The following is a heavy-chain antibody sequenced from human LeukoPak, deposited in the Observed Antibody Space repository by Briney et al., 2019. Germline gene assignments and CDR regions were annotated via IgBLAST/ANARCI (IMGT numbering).Heavy chain of an antibody. Sequence: SETLSLTCTVSGDSISSSSYYWGWIRQPPGMGLEWIGSILYSGPMYYNPSLKSRVTISVDTSKNQFSLKLSSVTAADTAVYYCARVWSAFGELSRIDYWGQGTLVTVSS. CDR1: GDSISSSSYY. J-gene: IGHJ4*02. D-gene: IGHD3-10*01. CDR3: ARVWSAFGELSRIDY. V-gene: IGHV4-39*07. CDR2: ILYSGPM.